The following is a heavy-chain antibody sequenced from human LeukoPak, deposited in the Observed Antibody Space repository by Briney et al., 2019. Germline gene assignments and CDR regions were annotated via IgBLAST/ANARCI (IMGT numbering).Heavy chain of an antibody. Sequence: ASVKVSCAASGYTFTGYYMHWVRQAPGQGLEWMGWINPNSGGTNYAQKFQGRVTMTRDTSISTAYMELSRLRSDDTAVYYCARDFYYDSSDRPDYWGQGTLVTVSS. V-gene: IGHV1-2*02. J-gene: IGHJ4*02. CDR1: GYTFTGYY. D-gene: IGHD3-22*01. CDR2: INPNSGGT. CDR3: ARDFYYDSSDRPDY.